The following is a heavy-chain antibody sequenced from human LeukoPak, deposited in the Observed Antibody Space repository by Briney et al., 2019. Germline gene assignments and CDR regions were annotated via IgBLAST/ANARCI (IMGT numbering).Heavy chain of an antibody. Sequence: PGGSLRLSCAASGFTFSSYGMHWVRQAPGKGLEWVAFIRYDGSNKYYADSVKGRFTISRDNSKNTLYLQMNSLRAEDTAVYYCARLWGFRPDGFDIWGQGTMVTVSS. CDR3: ARLWGFRPDGFDI. CDR1: GFTFSSYG. J-gene: IGHJ3*02. CDR2: IRYDGSNK. V-gene: IGHV3-30*02. D-gene: IGHD2-21*01.